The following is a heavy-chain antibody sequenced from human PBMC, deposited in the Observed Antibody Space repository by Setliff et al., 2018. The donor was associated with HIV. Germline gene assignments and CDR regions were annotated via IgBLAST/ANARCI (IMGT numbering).Heavy chain of an antibody. CDR3: TNWNPPGY. CDR1: GFTVRTKY. V-gene: IGHV3-53*01. D-gene: IGHD1-20*01. Sequence: PGGSLRLSCVVSGFTVRTKYMSWVRQAPGKGLEWVSGIYSGGSTDYRDSVKGRFTISRDNAKNTLYLDMSSLRADDTAVYYCTNWNPPGYWGQGTLVTVSS. J-gene: IGHJ4*02. CDR2: IYSGGST.